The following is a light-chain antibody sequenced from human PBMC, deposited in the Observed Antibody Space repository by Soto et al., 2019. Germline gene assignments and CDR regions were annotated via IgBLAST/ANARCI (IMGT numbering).Light chain of an antibody. J-gene: IGKJ5*01. CDR1: QSVNSY. CDR3: QQRANWPPIT. V-gene: IGKV3-11*01. CDR2: DAS. Sequence: EIVLTQSPATLSLSPGERATLSCRASQSVNSYLAWYQQRPGQAPRLLIYDASNRATGVPARFGGSGSVTDFTLTISGLEPEDFAIYYCQQRANWPPITFGQGTRLEIK.